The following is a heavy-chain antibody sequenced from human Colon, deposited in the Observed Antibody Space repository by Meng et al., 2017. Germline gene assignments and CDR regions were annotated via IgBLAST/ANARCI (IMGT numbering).Heavy chain of an antibody. D-gene: IGHD1-20*01. CDR1: GFSFNTYA. CDR2: IGGGGYDT. J-gene: IGHJ3*02. V-gene: IGHV3-23*01. CDR3: AKDRESYNSVWDAFDI. Sequence: GESLKISFVSSGFSFNTYAMSWVRQAPGKGLEWVSAIGGGGYDTFYADSVKGHFTISRDDSKNTLYLQMNSLRAEDTAVYYCAKDRESYNSVWDAFDIWGQGTMVTVSS.